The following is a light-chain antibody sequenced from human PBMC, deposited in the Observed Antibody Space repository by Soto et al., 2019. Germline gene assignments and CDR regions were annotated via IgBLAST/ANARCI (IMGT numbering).Light chain of an antibody. CDR1: QSVSSSH. J-gene: IGKJ2*01. V-gene: IGKV3-20*01. Sequence: EIVLTQSPGTLSLSPGERATLSCRASQSVSSSHLAWYQQNPGQAPRLLIYGASSRPTRIPDRFSGSGSGTDFTLTISRLEPEDFAVYYCQQYDSSPHTFGQGTKLDIK. CDR3: QQYDSSPHT. CDR2: GAS.